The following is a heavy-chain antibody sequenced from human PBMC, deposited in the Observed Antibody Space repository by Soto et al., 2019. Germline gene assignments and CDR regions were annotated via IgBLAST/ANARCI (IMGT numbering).Heavy chain of an antibody. D-gene: IGHD1-26*01. V-gene: IGHV3-73*01. CDR2: IRSKANSYAT. Sequence: PGGSLRLSCAASGFTFSGSAMHWVRQASGKGLEWVGRIRSKANSYATAYAASVKGRFTISRDDSKNTAYLQMNSLKTEDTAVYYCTRPTSGSYFHWGQGTLVTVSS. CDR1: GFTFSGSA. CDR3: TRPTSGSYFH. J-gene: IGHJ4*02.